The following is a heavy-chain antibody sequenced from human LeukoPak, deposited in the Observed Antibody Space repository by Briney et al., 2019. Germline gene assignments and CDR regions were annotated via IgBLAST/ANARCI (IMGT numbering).Heavy chain of an antibody. V-gene: IGHV4-34*01. J-gene: IGHJ4*02. CDR2: INHSGST. D-gene: IGHD6-13*01. CDR1: GGSFSGYY. Sequence: PSETLSLTCAVYGGSFSGYYWSWIRQPPGKGLEWIGEINHSGSTNYNPSLKSRVTISVDTSKNQFSLKLSSVTAADTAVYYCARGRSSSWFSVPYDYWGQGTLVTVSS. CDR3: ARGRSSSWFSVPYDY.